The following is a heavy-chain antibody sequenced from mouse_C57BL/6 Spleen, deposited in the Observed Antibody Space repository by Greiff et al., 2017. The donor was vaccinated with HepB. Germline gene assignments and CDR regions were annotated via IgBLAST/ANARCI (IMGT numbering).Heavy chain of an antibody. D-gene: IGHD2-4*01. V-gene: IGHV3-6*01. J-gene: IGHJ2*01. CDR3: AREGTYYDYDKAFFDY. Sequence: EVQLVESGPGLVKPSQSLSLTCSVTGYSITSGYYWNWIRQFPGNKLEWMGYISYDGSNNYNPSLKNRISITRDTSKNQFFLKLNSVTTEDTATYYCAREGTYYDYDKAFFDYWGQGTTLTVSS. CDR1: GYSITSGYY. CDR2: ISYDGSN.